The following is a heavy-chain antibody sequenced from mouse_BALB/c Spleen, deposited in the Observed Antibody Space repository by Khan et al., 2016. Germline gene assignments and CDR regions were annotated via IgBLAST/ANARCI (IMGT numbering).Heavy chain of an antibody. CDR1: CYTFTSYW. CDR2: IYPGDGDT. Sequence: QVQLQQSGAELARPGASVKFSCKASCYTFTSYWMQWVKQRPGQGLEWIGAIYPGDGDTRYTQKFKGKATLTADKSSSTAYMQLSSLASEDSAVYYSASYYGSSYDYFDYWGQDTTLTVSS. V-gene: IGHV1-87*01. D-gene: IGHD1-1*01. J-gene: IGHJ2*01. CDR3: ASYYGSSYDYFDY.